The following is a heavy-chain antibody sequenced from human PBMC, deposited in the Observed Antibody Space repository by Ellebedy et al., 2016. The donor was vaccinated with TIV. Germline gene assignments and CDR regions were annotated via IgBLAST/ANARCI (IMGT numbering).Heavy chain of an antibody. CDR3: AGRAVAGRPVGLADAFDI. V-gene: IGHV1-69*13. J-gene: IGHJ3*02. D-gene: IGHD6-19*01. Sequence: AASVKVSCKASGGTFSSYAISWVRQAPGQGLEWMGGIIPIFGTANYAQKFQGRVTITADESTSTAYMELSSLRSEDTAVYYCAGRAVAGRPVGLADAFDIWGQGTMVTVSS. CDR1: GGTFSSYA. CDR2: IIPIFGTA.